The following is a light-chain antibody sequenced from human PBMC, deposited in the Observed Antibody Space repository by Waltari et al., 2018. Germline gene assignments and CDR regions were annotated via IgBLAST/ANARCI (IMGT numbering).Light chain of an antibody. CDR2: GAS. CDR1: QNIDTF. V-gene: IGKV1-39*01. CDR3: QQSHTMMYT. Sequence: DIQLTQSPSSLSASVGDRVTITCRASQNIDTFLNWYQQRPGKAPKVLIYGASSLQSGVPSRFCGIGSGTHFTLTISSLQPDDFSTYFCQQSHTMMYTFGQGTKLEIK. J-gene: IGKJ2*01.